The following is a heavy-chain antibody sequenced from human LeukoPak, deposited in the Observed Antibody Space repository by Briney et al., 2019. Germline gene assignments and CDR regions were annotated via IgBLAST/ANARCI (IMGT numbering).Heavy chain of an antibody. CDR3: ARGYWFGP. CDR2: IKHDGSET. J-gene: IGHJ5*02. Sequence: PGGSLRLCCAVSGFTFSSYWMSWVRQAPGKGLEWVANIKHDGSETYYLDSLKGRFTISRDNAKNSLYLQMNSLRAEDTAVYYCARGYWFGPWGQGTLVTVSS. D-gene: IGHD2-15*01. CDR1: GFTFSSYW. V-gene: IGHV3-7*02.